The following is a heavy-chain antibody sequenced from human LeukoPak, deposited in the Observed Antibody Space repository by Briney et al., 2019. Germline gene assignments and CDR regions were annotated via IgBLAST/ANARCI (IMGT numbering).Heavy chain of an antibody. CDR1: GFTFSSYG. J-gene: IGHJ4*02. V-gene: IGHV3-30*02. CDR3: AKSAYGDYVTPFDY. Sequence: GGSLRLSCAAPGFTFSSYGMHWVRQAPGKGLEWVAFIRYDGSNKYYADSVKGRFTISRDNSKNTLYLQMNSLRAEDTAVYYCAKSAYGDYVTPFDYWGQGTLVTVSS. CDR2: IRYDGSNK. D-gene: IGHD4-17*01.